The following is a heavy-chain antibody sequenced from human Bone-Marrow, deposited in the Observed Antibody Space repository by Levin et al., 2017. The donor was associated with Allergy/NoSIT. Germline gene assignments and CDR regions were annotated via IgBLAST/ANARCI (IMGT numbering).Heavy chain of an antibody. CDR1: GYTFTSYG. D-gene: IGHD1-7*01. CDR3: ARDLYMNGNYVSPGDWFDP. V-gene: IGHV1-18*01. J-gene: IGHJ5*02. CDR2: ISAYNGNT. Sequence: ASVKVSCKASGYTFTSYGISWVRQAPGQGLEWMGWISAYNGNTNYAQKLQGRVTMTTDTSTSTAYMELRSLRSDDTAVYYCARDLYMNGNYVSPGDWFDPWGQGTLVTVSS.